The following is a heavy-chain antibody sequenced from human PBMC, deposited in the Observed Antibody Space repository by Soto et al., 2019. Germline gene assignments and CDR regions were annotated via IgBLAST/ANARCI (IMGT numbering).Heavy chain of an antibody. CDR2: ISYDGSNK. D-gene: IGHD3-3*01. CDR1: GFTFSGYA. CDR3: ARQNTKHFDY. J-gene: IGHJ4*02. Sequence: GGSLRLSCAASGFTFSGYAMHWVRQAPGEGLEWVAVISYDGSNKYYADSVKGRFTISRDNSKNTLYLQMNSLRAEDTDVYYCARQNTKHFDYWGQGTLVTVSS. V-gene: IGHV3-30-3*01.